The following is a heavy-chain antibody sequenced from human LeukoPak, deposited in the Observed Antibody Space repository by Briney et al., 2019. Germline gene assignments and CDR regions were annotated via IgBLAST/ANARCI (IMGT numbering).Heavy chain of an antibody. D-gene: IGHD6-13*01. J-gene: IGHJ5*02. V-gene: IGHV3-30*04. CDR3: ARGGGSWYLNWFDP. CDR2: ISYDGSNK. CDR1: GFTFSSYA. Sequence: GRSLRLSCAASGFTFSSYAMHWVRQAPGKGLEWVAVISYDGSNKYYADSVKGRFTISRDNSKNTLYLQMNSLRAEDTAVYYCARGGGSWYLNWFDPWGQGTLVTVSS.